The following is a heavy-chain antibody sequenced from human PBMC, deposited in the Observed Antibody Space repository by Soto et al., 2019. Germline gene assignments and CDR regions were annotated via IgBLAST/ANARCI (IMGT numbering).Heavy chain of an antibody. D-gene: IGHD3-10*01. CDR1: GFTFSSYA. CDR3: ARDYPYYYGSGSYYDY. Sequence: GESLKISCAASGFTFSSYAMHWVRQAPGKGLEWVAVISYDGSNKYYADSVKGRFTISRDNSKNTLYLQMNSLRAEDTAVYYCARDYPYYYGSGSYYDYWGQGTLVTVSS. V-gene: IGHV3-30-3*01. CDR2: ISYDGSNK. J-gene: IGHJ4*02.